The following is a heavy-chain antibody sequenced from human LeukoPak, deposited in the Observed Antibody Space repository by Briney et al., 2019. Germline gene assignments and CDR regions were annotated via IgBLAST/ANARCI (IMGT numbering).Heavy chain of an antibody. V-gene: IGHV3-7*03. CDR1: GVIFSSQW. CDR3: ASLDTAMVTWRDN. J-gene: IGHJ4*02. D-gene: IGHD5-18*01. CDR2: IKRDGSET. Sequence: PGGSLRLSCEASGVIFSSQWMSWGRHAPGKGLEWVANIKRDGSETYYVNSVKGRFTISRDNAKNSLFLQMNSLRVEDTAVYYCASLDTAMVTWRDNWGQGTLVTVSS.